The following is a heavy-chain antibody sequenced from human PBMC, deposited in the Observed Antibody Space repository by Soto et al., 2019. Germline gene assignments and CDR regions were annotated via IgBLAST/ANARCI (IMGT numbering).Heavy chain of an antibody. D-gene: IGHD3-3*01. J-gene: IGHJ6*02. Sequence: ASVKVSCKTSGYTFTNFGVNWVRQATGQGLEWMGWMNPNSGNTGYAQKFQGRVTMTRNTSISTAYMELSSLRSEDTAVYYCARLEYYDFWSGYLYLAETKYYYGMDVWGQGTTVTVSS. CDR1: GYTFTNFG. V-gene: IGHV1-8*01. CDR2: MNPNSGNT. CDR3: ARLEYYDFWSGYLYLAETKYYYGMDV.